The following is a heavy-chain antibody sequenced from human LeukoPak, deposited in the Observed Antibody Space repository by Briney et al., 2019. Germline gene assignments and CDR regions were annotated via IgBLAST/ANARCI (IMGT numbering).Heavy chain of an antibody. V-gene: IGHV4-39*07. Sequence: SETLSLTCTVSGGSISSSSYYWGWIRQPPGKGLEWIGSIYYSGSTYYNPSLKSRVTISVDTSKNQFSLKLSSVTAADTAVYYCARDEVATAMDVWGQGTTVTVSS. CDR3: ARDEVATAMDV. CDR2: IYYSGST. CDR1: GGSISSSSYY. J-gene: IGHJ6*02. D-gene: IGHD5-12*01.